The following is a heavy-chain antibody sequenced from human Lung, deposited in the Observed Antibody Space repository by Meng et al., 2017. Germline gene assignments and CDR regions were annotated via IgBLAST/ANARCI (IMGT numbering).Heavy chain of an antibody. J-gene: IGHJ4*02. CDR1: GYTFTDYD. CDR2: INPNSGGT. V-gene: IGHV1-2*06. D-gene: IGHD5-12*01. Sequence: QVQLVQSGAEVKKPGASVKGSCKASGYTFTDYDIHWVRQAPGQGLEWMGRINPNSGGTNYVQKFQGRVTMTRDTSISTAYMELTRLRSDDTAIYYCARENVGDGGYDFDFWGRGTLVTVSS. CDR3: ARENVGDGGYDFDF.